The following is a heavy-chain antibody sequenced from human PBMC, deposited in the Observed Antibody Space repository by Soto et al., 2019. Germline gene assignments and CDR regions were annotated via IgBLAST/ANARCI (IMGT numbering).Heavy chain of an antibody. CDR3: AREQYYCDCSGYYRAHLYYYGMDV. D-gene: IGHD3-22*01. Sequence: ASVKVSCKASGYTFTSYGISWVRQAPGQGLEWMGWISAYNGNTNYAQKLQGRVTMTTDTSTSTAYMELRSLRSDDTAVYYCAREQYYCDCSGYYRAHLYYYGMDVCGEPTTVT. CDR1: GYTFTSYG. CDR2: ISAYNGNT. V-gene: IGHV1-18*01. J-gene: IGHJ6*01.